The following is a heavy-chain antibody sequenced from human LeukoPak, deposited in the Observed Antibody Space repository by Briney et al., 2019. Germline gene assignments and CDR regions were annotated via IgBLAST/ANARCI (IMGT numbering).Heavy chain of an antibody. CDR2: IYTSGST. J-gene: IGHJ4*02. CDR1: VGTFSGHY. Sequence: SETLSLTCAVYVGTFSGHYWSWIRQPPGKGLEWIGYIYTSGSTNYNPSLKSRVTISVDTSKNQFSLKLSSVTAADTAVYYCARLELAGRGIKAYYYFDYWGQGTLVTVSS. CDR3: ARLELAGRGIKAYYYFDY. D-gene: IGHD1-14*01. V-gene: IGHV4-4*09.